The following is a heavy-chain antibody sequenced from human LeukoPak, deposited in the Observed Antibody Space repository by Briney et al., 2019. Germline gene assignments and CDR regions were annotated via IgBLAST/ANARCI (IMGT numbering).Heavy chain of an antibody. V-gene: IGHV5-51*01. J-gene: IGHJ4*02. CDR1: GYSFTSNW. CDR2: ISPGDSDT. D-gene: IGHD5-18*01. Sequence: GESLKISCKGSGYSFTSNWIGWVRQMPGKGLEWMGIISPGDSDTRYSPSFQGQVTISADKSISTAYLQWSSLKASDTPTYYCARRGNTPRDRYFDYWGQGTLVTVSS. CDR3: ARRGNTPRDRYFDY.